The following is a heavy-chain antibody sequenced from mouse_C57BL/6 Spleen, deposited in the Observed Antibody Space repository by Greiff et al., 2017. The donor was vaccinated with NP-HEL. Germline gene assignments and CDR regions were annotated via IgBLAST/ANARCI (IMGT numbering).Heavy chain of an antibody. CDR3: TTSIYYDYDGVY. CDR1: GYTFTSYW. CDR2: IYPGNSDT. Sequence: EVQLQQSGTVLARPGASVKMSCKTSGYTFTSYWMHWVKQRPGQGLEWIGAIYPGNSDTSYNQKFKGKAKLTAVTSASTAYMELSSLTNEDSAVYYCTTSIYYDYDGVYWGQGTTLTVSS. D-gene: IGHD2-4*01. V-gene: IGHV1-5*01. J-gene: IGHJ2*01.